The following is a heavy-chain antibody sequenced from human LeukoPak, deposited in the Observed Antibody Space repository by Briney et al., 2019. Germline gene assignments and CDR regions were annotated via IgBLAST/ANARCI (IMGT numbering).Heavy chain of an antibody. Sequence: PGGSLRLSCAASGLTFSKYDMSWVRQAPGKGREWVSSISDSGGSTYYADSVKGRFTISRDNSKNTLYLQMTNLRAADTAVYYCAKDLSRAVAADWFDPWDQGSLVTVSS. CDR2: ISDSGGST. CDR1: GLTFSKYD. J-gene: IGHJ5*02. V-gene: IGHV3-23*01. CDR3: AKDLSRAVAADWFDP. D-gene: IGHD6-19*01.